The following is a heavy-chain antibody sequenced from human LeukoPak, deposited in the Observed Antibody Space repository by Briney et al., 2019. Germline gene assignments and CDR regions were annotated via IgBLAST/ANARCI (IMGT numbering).Heavy chain of an antibody. V-gene: IGHV3-23*05. CDR1: GFTFSDYA. CDR2: FKTKYNQV. Sequence: GGSLRLSCVASGFTFSDYAMNWIRQAPGKGLEWVSTFKTKYNQVYYAESVRGRFTISTDNSKNTVYLQMNSLRAEDTALYYCARSVPDYTRFDYWGQGALVTVSS. CDR3: ARSVPDYTRFDY. D-gene: IGHD4-11*01. J-gene: IGHJ4*02.